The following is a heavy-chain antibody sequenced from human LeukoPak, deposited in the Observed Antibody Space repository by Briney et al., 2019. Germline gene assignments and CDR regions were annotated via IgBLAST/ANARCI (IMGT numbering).Heavy chain of an antibody. V-gene: IGHV2-70*13. CDR1: GFSLSTSGMC. CDR3: SRTRRGQIGWTNDY. J-gene: IGHJ4*02. Sequence: SGPALVKPTQTLTLTCTFSGFSLSTSGMCVNWIRQPPGKALEWLALIDWDDDKYYRTSLKSRVTITKDTSKNQVVLTMTNMDPVDTVTYYCSRTRRGQIGWTNDYWGQGTLVTVSS. CDR2: IDWDDDK. D-gene: IGHD6-19*01.